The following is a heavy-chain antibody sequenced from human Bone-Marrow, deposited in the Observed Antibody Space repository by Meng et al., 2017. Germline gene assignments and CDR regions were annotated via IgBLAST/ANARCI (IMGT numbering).Heavy chain of an antibody. V-gene: IGHV3-15*04. D-gene: IGHD6-13*01. CDR2: IETKSEDGTA. CDR3: ATGAAAADH. J-gene: IGHJ4*02. CDR1: GVSFTDAW. Sequence: GESLKISCVASGVSFTDAWMSWVRQAPGKGLEWVGRIETKSEDGTADYAAPVKGRFSISRDDSKNTLYLRMNTLKSEDTGVYFCATGAAAADHWGQGTLVTVSS.